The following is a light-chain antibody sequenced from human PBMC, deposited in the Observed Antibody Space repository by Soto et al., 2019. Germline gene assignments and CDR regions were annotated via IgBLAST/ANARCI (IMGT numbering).Light chain of an antibody. CDR1: NIGSKS. J-gene: IGLJ1*01. Sequence: SYELTQPPSVSVAPGKTARITCGGNNIGSKSGHWYQQKPGQAPVLVIYYDSDRPSGIPERFSGSNSGNTATLTIRSVEAGDEADYYCQVWDSISDHPYVFRTGTKVTVL. V-gene: IGLV3-21*04. CDR2: YDS. CDR3: QVWDSISDHPYV.